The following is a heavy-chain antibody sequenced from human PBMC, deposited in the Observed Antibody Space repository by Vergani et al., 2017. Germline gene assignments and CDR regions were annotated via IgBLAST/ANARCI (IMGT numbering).Heavy chain of an antibody. D-gene: IGHD1-14*01. J-gene: IGHJ4*02. CDR1: GFTFSNSA. V-gene: IGHV3-23*04. Sequence: EVQLVESGGGLVKPGGSLRLSCAASGFTFSNSAVSWVRQAPGRGLAWVSSISGPGLSTYYADSVKGRFSISRDNSKNTVFLQMNSLRAEDTAVYYCAKEGRSGITPFVADWGQGTLVTVSS. CDR2: ISGPGLST. CDR3: AKEGRSGITPFVAD.